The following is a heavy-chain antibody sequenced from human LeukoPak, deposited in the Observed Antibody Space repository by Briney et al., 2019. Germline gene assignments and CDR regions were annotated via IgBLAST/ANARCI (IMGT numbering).Heavy chain of an antibody. J-gene: IGHJ4*02. CDR3: ARGRGYSYAYLEV. D-gene: IGHD5-18*01. CDR1: GDSVSNNSAA. CDR2: AYYRSKWYN. V-gene: IGHV6-1*01. Sequence: SQTLSLTCAISGDSVSNNSAAWNWIRQSPSRGLEWLGRAYYRSKWYNDYAVSVKSRMTINPDTSKNQFSLQLNSVTPEDTAVYYCARGRGYSYAYLEVWGQGTLVTVSS.